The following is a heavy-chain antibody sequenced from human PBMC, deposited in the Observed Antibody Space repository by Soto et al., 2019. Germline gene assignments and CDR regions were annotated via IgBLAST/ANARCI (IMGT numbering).Heavy chain of an antibody. V-gene: IGHV6-1*01. Sequence: PSQTLSLTCAISGDSVSSNSAAWNWIRQSPSRGLEWLGRTYYRSKWYNDYAVSVKSRITINPDTSKNQFSLQLNSVTPEDTAVYYCAREDGWVWFGELFPYYGMDVWGQGTTVTVSS. CDR1: GDSVSSNSAA. J-gene: IGHJ6*02. CDR2: TYYRSKWYN. CDR3: AREDGWVWFGELFPYYGMDV. D-gene: IGHD3-10*01.